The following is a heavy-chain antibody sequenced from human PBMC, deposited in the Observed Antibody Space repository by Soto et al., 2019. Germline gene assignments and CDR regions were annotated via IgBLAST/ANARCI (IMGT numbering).Heavy chain of an antibody. J-gene: IGHJ4*02. V-gene: IGHV4-39*01. CDR1: GGSISSSSYF. D-gene: IGHD1-1*01. Sequence: QLQLQESGPGLVKPSETLSITCTVSGGSISSSSYFWGWIRQPPRKGLEWIGSIYSGSTYYNPSLKSRVTISVDTSKNQFSLKLSSVTAADTAVYYCARHDWNGVDYWGQGTLVTVSS. CDR3: ARHDWNGVDY. CDR2: IYSGST.